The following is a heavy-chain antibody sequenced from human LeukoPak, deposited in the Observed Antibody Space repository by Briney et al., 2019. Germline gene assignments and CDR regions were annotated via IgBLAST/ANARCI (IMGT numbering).Heavy chain of an antibody. D-gene: IGHD3-3*01. Sequence: PSETLSLTCTVSGGSISSSSYYWGWIRQPPGKGLEWIGSIYYSGSTYYNPSLKSRLTMSVDTSKNQFSLKLSSVTAADTAVYYCARDRRGIGVVIIKGEKGYFDYWGQGTLVTVSS. J-gene: IGHJ4*02. CDR1: GGSISSSSYY. CDR3: ARDRRGIGVVIIKGEKGYFDY. V-gene: IGHV4-39*07. CDR2: IYYSGST.